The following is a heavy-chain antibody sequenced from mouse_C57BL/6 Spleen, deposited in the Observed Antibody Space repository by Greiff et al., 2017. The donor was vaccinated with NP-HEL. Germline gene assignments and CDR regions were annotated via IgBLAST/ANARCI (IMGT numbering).Heavy chain of an antibody. Sequence: EVQLVESEGGLVQPGSSMKLSCTASGFTFSDYYMAWVRQVPEKGLEWVANINYDGSSTYYLDSLKSRFIISRDNAKNILYLQMSSLKSEDTATYYCARDSYYGSSHYYAMDYWGQGTSVTVSS. CDR3: ARDSYYGSSHYYAMDY. J-gene: IGHJ4*01. D-gene: IGHD1-1*01. V-gene: IGHV5-16*01. CDR1: GFTFSDYY. CDR2: INYDGSST.